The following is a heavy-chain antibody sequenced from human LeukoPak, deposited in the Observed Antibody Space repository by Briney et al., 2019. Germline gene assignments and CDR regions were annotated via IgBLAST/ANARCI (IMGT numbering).Heavy chain of an antibody. Sequence: ASVKVSCKASGYTFTSYYMHWVRQAPGQGLEWMGIINPSGGSTTYAQKFQGRVTMTRDTSTSTVYMELSSLRSEDTAVYYCARHSSLNYYDQWGQGTLVTVSS. V-gene: IGHV1-46*01. J-gene: IGHJ4*02. CDR3: ARHSSLNYYDQ. CDR1: GYTFTSYY. D-gene: IGHD3-22*01. CDR2: INPSGGST.